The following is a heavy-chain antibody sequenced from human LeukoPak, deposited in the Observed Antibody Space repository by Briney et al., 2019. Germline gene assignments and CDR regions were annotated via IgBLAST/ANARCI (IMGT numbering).Heavy chain of an antibody. CDR1: GFTFSNYV. D-gene: IGHD6-19*01. V-gene: IGHV3-23*01. J-gene: IGHJ3*02. CDR2: ISGSGGST. CDR3: IAGGWSTDAFEM. Sequence: PGGSLRLSCAASGFTFSNYVMSWVRQAPGKGLEWVSGISGSGGSTNYADSVKGRFTISRDNSKNMLFLQINSLRGEDTAVYYCIAGGWSTDAFEMRGQGTTVTVSS.